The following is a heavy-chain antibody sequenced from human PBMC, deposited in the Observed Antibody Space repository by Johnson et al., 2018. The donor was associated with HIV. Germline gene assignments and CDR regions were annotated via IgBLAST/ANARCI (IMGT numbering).Heavy chain of an antibody. Sequence: VQLVESGGGLVQPGGSLRLSCAASGFTFEDYAMSWVRQAPGKGLEWVSGINWNGGTTGYADSEKGRFTISRDNAKNSLFLQMNSLRVEDTAVYYCARVNIAFDIWGQGRLVTVSS. CDR1: GFTFEDYA. CDR3: ARVNIAFDI. V-gene: IGHV3-20*04. CDR2: INWNGGTT. J-gene: IGHJ3*02. D-gene: IGHD2/OR15-2a*01.